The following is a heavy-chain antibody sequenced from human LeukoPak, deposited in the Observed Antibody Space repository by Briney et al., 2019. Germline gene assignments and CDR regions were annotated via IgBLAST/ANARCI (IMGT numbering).Heavy chain of an antibody. D-gene: IGHD1-7*01. CDR1: GFTFSSHG. V-gene: IGHV3-33*07. Sequence: GGSLRLSCAASGFTFSSHGMYWVRQAPGKGLEWVALIWYDGSKKYYADSVKGRFTFSRDNAKNSLYLQMNSLRVEDTAVYYCARELSGTTSYYFDYWGQGTLVTVSS. CDR2: IWYDGSKK. CDR3: ARELSGTTSYYFDY. J-gene: IGHJ4*02.